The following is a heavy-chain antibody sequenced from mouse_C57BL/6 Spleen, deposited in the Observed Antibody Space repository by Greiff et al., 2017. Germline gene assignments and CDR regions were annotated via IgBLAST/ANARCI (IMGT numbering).Heavy chain of an antibody. CDR2: ISGGGGNT. D-gene: IGHD1-1*01. V-gene: IGHV5-9*01. J-gene: IGHJ1*03. Sequence: EVQLVESGGGLVKPGGSLKLSCAASGFTFSSYTMSWVRQTPEKRLEWVATISGGGGNTYYPDSVKGRFTISRDNAKNTLYLQMSSLRSEDTALYYCARGYYGSSYGWYFDVWGTGTTVTVSS. CDR3: ARGYYGSSYGWYFDV. CDR1: GFTFSSYT.